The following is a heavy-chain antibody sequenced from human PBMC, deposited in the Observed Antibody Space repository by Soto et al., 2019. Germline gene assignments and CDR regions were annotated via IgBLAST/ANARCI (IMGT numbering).Heavy chain of an antibody. D-gene: IGHD6-19*01. CDR3: AKDRVTVVGYDAFDI. CDR1: GFTLSSYA. CDR2: ISGSGGST. J-gene: IGHJ3*02. Sequence: LRLSCAASGFTLSSYAMSWVRQAPGKGLEWVSGISGSGGSTYYADSVKGRFTISRDNSKNTLYLQMNSLRAEDTAVYYCAKDRVTVVGYDAFDIWGQGTMVTVSS. V-gene: IGHV3-23*01.